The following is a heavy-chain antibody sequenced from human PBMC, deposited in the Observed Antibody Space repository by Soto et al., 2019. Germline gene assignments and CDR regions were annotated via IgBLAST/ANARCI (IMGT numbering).Heavy chain of an antibody. CDR3: TKIYGSGSYLPDY. CDR2: IKSKAYGGTI. D-gene: IGHD3-10*01. V-gene: IGHV3-49*03. Sequence: GGSLRLSCTASGYTFGDFGVSWFRQAPGKGLEWVGFIKSKAYGGTIEYAASVKGRFTISRDDSKTIAYLQMNGLKTEDTAVYYCTKIYGSGSYLPDYWGHGTLVTVSS. CDR1: GYTFGDFG. J-gene: IGHJ4*01.